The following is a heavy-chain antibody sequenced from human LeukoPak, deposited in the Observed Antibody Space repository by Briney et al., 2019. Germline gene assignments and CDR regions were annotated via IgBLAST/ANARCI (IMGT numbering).Heavy chain of an antibody. J-gene: IGHJ4*02. CDR3: AKDRSAGSYYFDY. CDR1: GITLSNYG. Sequence: GGSLRLSCAVSGITLSNYGMSWVRQAPGKGLEWVSAISGSGGSTYYADSVKGRFTISRDNSKNTLYLQMNSLRAEDTAVYYCAKDRSAGSYYFDYWGQGTLVTVSS. D-gene: IGHD3-10*01. V-gene: IGHV3-23*01. CDR2: ISGSGGST.